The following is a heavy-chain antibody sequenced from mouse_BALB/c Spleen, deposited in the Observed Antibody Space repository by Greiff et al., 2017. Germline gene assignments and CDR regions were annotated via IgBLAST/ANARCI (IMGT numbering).Heavy chain of an antibody. CDR3: AREGFYYDYDY. J-gene: IGHJ2*01. CDR2: ISSGGST. CDR1: GFTFSSYA. Sequence: EVQRVESGGGLVKPGGSLKLSCAASGFTFSSYAMSWVRQTPEKRLEWVASISSGGSTYYPDSVKGRFTISRDNARNILYLQMSSLRSEDTAMYYCAREGFYYDYDYWGQGTTLTVSS. D-gene: IGHD2-4*01. V-gene: IGHV5-6-5*01.